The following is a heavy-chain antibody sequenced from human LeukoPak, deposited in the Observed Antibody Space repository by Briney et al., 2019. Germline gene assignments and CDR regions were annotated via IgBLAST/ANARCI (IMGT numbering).Heavy chain of an antibody. CDR3: APPAVDTTLAYYFDY. J-gene: IGHJ4*02. V-gene: IGHV3-23*01. CDR2: ISGTGGST. Sequence: RGALIHCCATSGFTVSSYAMTWVRPAPVQGLDWVSTISGTGGSTYYADSVKGRFTISRDNAKNTLYLQMNSLRAEDTAVYYCAPPAVDTTLAYYFDYWGQGTLVTVSS. D-gene: IGHD5-18*01. CDR1: GFTVSSYA.